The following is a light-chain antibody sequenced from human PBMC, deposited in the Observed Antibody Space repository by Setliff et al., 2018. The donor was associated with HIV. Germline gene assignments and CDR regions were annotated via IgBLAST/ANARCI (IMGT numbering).Light chain of an antibody. J-gene: IGLJ1*01. CDR3: CSYVNSGIYV. CDR1: SSDVGAYNY. CDR2: DVN. V-gene: IGLV2-23*02. Sequence: QSALTQPASVSGSPGQAITISCSGTSSDVGAYNYVSWYQRHPGKAPKVMIYDVNKWPSGVSNRFSGSKSGNTASLTISGLQAEDEADYYCCSYVNSGIYVFGTGTKVTVL.